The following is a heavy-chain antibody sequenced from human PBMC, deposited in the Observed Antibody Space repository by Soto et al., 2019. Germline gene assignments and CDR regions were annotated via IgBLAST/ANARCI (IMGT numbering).Heavy chain of an antibody. D-gene: IGHD3-22*01. J-gene: IGHJ4*02. CDR2: ITGSGGST. CDR3: AKFPYDSSGYLDY. CDR1: GFTFSSYN. Sequence: PGGSLRLSCAASGFTFSSYNMNWVRQAPGKGLEWVSAITGSGGSTYYADSVKGRFTISRDNSMNTLYLQMNSLRAEDTAVYYCAKFPYDSSGYLDYWGQGTLVTVSS. V-gene: IGHV3-23*01.